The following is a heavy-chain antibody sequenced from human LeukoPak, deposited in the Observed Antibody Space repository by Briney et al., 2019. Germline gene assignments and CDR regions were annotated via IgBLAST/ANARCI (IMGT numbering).Heavy chain of an antibody. J-gene: IGHJ5*02. CDR3: AREPLIYYYDSSGTFDP. CDR2: INSDGSST. D-gene: IGHD3-22*01. V-gene: IGHV3-74*01. Sequence: GGSLRLSCAASGFTFSSYWMHWVRQAPGKGLVWVSRINSDGSSTSYADSVKGRFTISRDNAKNTLYLQMNSLRAEDTAVYYCAREPLIYYYDSSGTFDPWGQGTLVTVPS. CDR1: GFTFSSYW.